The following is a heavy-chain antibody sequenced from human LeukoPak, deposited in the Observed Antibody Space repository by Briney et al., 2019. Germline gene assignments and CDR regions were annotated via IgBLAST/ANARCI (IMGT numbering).Heavy chain of an antibody. CDR3: ARHPFGVDY. CDR1: GYRFTNYW. CDR2: IYPGDSDT. V-gene: IGHV5-51*01. J-gene: IGHJ4*02. Sequence: GESLKISCKGSGYRFTNYWIGWVRQMPGRGLEWMGIIYPGDSDTRYKPSFQGQVTISADKSISTAYPQWASLKASDTAIYYCARHPFGVDYWGQGTLVTVSS. D-gene: IGHD3-3*01.